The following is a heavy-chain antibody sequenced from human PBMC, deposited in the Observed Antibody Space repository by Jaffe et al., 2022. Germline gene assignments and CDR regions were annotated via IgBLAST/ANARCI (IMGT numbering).Heavy chain of an antibody. J-gene: IGHJ4*02. D-gene: IGHD2-15*01. CDR1: GFTFSSYG. CDR2: IRYDGSNK. Sequence: QVQLVESGGGVVQPGGSLRLSCAASGFTFSSYGMHWVRQAPGKGLEWVAFIRYDGSNKYYADSVKGRFTISRDNSKNTLYLQMNSLRAEDTAVYYCAKELFRDYCSGGSCYSEVQYYFDYWGQGTLVTVSS. V-gene: IGHV3-30*02. CDR3: AKELFRDYCSGGSCYSEVQYYFDY.